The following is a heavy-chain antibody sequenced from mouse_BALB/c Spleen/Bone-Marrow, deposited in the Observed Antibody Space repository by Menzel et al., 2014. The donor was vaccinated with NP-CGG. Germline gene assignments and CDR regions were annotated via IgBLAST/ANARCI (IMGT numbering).Heavy chain of an antibody. V-gene: IGHV5-9-3*01. D-gene: IGHD1-1*01. Sequence: EVQLVESGGGLVKPGGSLKLSCAASGFTFSSYAMSWVRRTPEKRLEWVATISSGGNYTYYPDSVKGRFTISRDNAKNTLYLQMSSLRSEDTAMYYCARYYGSSYDYWGQGTTLTVSS. CDR1: GFTFSSYA. CDR3: ARYYGSSYDY. CDR2: ISSGGNYT. J-gene: IGHJ2*01.